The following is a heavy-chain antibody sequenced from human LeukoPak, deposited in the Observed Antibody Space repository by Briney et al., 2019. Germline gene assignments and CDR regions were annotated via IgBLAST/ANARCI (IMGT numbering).Heavy chain of an antibody. D-gene: IGHD6-19*01. V-gene: IGHV3-15*01. CDR2: IKSKADGGTT. Sequence: GGSLRLSCAASGFTFTNAWMSWVRQAPGKGLEWVGRIKSKADGGTTDYAPPVKGRFTISRDDSENTLFLQMNSLKTEDTAIYYCTTDLWQWRIQRSRAAFDIWGQGTMVTVSS. J-gene: IGHJ3*02. CDR3: TTDLWQWRIQRSRAAFDI. CDR1: GFTFTNAW.